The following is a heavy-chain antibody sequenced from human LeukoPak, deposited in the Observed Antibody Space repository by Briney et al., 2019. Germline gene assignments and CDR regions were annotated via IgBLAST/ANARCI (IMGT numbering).Heavy chain of an antibody. CDR3: ARSSYSSSWYADY. CDR2: IWYDDGSNK. Sequence: GALRLSCASPGFTFRSYGMHWVRQAPGKGLEWVALIWYDDGSNKYYADSVRGRFTISRDNSKNTLFLQMNSLRVEDTAVYYCARSSYSSSWYADYWGQGTLVTVSS. D-gene: IGHD6-13*01. CDR1: GFTFRSYG. J-gene: IGHJ4*02. V-gene: IGHV3-33*01.